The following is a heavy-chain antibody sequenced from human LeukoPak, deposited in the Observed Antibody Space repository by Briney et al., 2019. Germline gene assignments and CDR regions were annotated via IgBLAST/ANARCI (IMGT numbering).Heavy chain of an antibody. Sequence: SETLSLTCTVSGGSISSSSYYRGWIRQPPGKGLEWIGSIYYSGSTYYNPSLKSRVTISVDTSKNQFSLKLSSVTAADTAVYYCARRYSGSYYHWFDPWGQGTLVTVSS. J-gene: IGHJ5*02. V-gene: IGHV4-39*01. CDR2: IYYSGST. CDR3: ARRYSGSYYHWFDP. CDR1: GGSISSSSYY. D-gene: IGHD1-26*01.